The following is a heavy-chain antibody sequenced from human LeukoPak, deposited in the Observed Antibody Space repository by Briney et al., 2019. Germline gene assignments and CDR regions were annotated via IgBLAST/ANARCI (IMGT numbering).Heavy chain of an antibody. CDR3: AGGSGWLIDY. CDR1: AFTFSSFW. D-gene: IGHD6-19*01. CDR2: IKQDESEQ. V-gene: IGHV3-7*01. J-gene: IGHJ4*02. Sequence: RGSLRLSWAAYAFTFSSFWMNWVRHAPGKGLEWVAIIKQDESEQLYGDSVKGRFTISRDHANNPLYLQMTSLRVADTAVYYCAGGSGWLIDYWGQGTLVTVSS.